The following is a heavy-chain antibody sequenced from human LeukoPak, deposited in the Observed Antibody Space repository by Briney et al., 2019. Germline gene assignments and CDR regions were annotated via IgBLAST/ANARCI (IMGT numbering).Heavy chain of an antibody. CDR3: ATRYDSSGYYYGGFDY. CDR1: GGSISSSSYY. Sequence: PSETLSLTCTVSGGSISSSSYYWGWIRQPPGKGLEWIGSIYYSGSTYYNPSLKSRVTISVDTSKNQFSLKLSSVTAADTAAYYCATRYDSSGYYYGGFDYWGQGTLVTVSS. CDR2: IYYSGST. J-gene: IGHJ4*02. V-gene: IGHV4-39*01. D-gene: IGHD3-22*01.